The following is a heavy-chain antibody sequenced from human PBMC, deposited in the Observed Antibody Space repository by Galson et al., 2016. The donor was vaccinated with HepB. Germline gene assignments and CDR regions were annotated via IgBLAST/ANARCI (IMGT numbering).Heavy chain of an antibody. Sequence: SLRLSCAASGFTFSYYAMYWVRQAPGKGLEWVAVMSNDGRSKNYADSVRGRFTISRDHSKSTLYLQMNSLGAEDTAVYYFARVYCGGSGCSPGGDWGQGTLVTVSA. D-gene: IGHD6-25*01. CDR3: ARVYCGGSGCSPGGD. V-gene: IGHV3-30-3*01. CDR1: GFTFSYYA. CDR2: MSNDGRSK. J-gene: IGHJ4*02.